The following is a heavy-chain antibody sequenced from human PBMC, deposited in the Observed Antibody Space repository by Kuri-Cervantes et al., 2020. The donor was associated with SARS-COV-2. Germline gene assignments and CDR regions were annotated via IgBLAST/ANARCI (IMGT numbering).Heavy chain of an antibody. J-gene: IGHJ6*02. CDR3: ARDLGVVVPAIDHGMDV. CDR2: ISYDGSNK. D-gene: IGHD2-2*01. V-gene: IGHV3-30-3*01. CDR1: GFTFSSYA. Sequence: GESLKISCAASGFTFSSYAMHWVRQAPGKGLEWVAVISYDGSNKYYADSVKGRFTISRDNSKNTLYLQMNSLRAENTAVYYCARDLGVVVPAIDHGMDVWGQGTTVTVSS.